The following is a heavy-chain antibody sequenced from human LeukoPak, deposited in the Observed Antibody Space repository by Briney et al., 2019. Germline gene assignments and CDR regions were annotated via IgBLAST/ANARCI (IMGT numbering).Heavy chain of an antibody. CDR3: ARDLGDGSGNSVR. J-gene: IGHJ4*02. CDR1: GFTFSSYW. Sequence: GGSLRLSCAASGFTFSSYWMSWVRQAPGKGLEWVANIKQDGSEKYYVDSVKGRFTISRDNAKNSLYLQMNSLRAEDMAVYYCARDLGDGSGNSVRWGQGTLVTVSS. D-gene: IGHD3-10*01. CDR2: IKQDGSEK. V-gene: IGHV3-7*01.